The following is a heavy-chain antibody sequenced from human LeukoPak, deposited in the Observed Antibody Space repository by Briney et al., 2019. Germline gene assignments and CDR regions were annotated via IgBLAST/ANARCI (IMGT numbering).Heavy chain of an antibody. D-gene: IGHD1-26*01. CDR3: ARGEIGGGSYYFLDY. CDR2: IWYDGSNK. CDR1: GFTFSSYG. J-gene: IGHJ4*02. V-gene: IGHV3-33*01. Sequence: PGGSLRLSCAASGFTFSSYGMHWVRQAPGKGLEWVAVIWYDGSNKYYADSVKGRFTISRDNSKNTLYLQMNSLRAEDTAVYYCARGEIGGGSYYFLDYWGQGTLVTVSS.